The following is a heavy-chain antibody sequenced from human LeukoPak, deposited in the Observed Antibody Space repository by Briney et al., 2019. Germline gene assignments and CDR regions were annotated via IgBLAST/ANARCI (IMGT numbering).Heavy chain of an antibody. V-gene: IGHV4-30-2*01. CDR3: AGVPPQWGSFDY. J-gene: IGHJ4*02. D-gene: IGHD1-26*01. Sequence: PSETLSLTCAVSGGSISSGGYSWSWIRQPPGKGLEWIGYIYHSGSTYYNPSLKSRVTISVDRSKNQFSLKLSSVTAADTAVYYCAGVPPQWGSFDYWGQGTLVTVSS. CDR1: GGSISSGGYS. CDR2: IYHSGST.